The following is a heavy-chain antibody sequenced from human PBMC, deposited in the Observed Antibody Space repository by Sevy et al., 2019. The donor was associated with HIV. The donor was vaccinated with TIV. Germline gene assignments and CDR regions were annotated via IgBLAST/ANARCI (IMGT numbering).Heavy chain of an antibody. D-gene: IGHD5-12*01. CDR1: GGSISAYH. J-gene: IGHJ5*02. Sequence: SESLSLTCTVSGGSISAYHWSCIRQPPGKGLEYIGYIHYTGTTNYNPSLKSRVTISVDTSKNQFSLKLSSVTAADTALYYCARAPPVRSGDDSLNWFDPWGQGTLVTVSS. CDR2: IHYTGTT. V-gene: IGHV4-59*01. CDR3: ARAPPVRSGDDSLNWFDP.